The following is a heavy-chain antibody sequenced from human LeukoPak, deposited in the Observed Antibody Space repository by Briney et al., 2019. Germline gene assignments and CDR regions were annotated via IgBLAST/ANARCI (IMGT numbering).Heavy chain of an antibody. J-gene: IGHJ4*02. CDR3: ARGKGPGYSSSWYNPGLDY. V-gene: IGHV4-34*01. Sequence: SETLSLTCTVSGGSISSYYWSWIRQPPGKGLEWMGEINHSGSTNYNPSLKSRVTISVDTSKNQFSLKLSSVTAADTAVYYCARGKGPGYSSSWYNPGLDYWGQGTLVTVSS. CDR2: INHSGST. D-gene: IGHD6-13*01. CDR1: GGSISSYY.